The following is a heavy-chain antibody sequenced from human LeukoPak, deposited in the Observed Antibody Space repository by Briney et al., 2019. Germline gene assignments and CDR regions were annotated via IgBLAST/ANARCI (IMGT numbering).Heavy chain of an antibody. V-gene: IGHV3-7*01. Sequence: GGSLRLSCAASGFTFRSYWMSWVRQAPGKGLEWVANIKQDGSEKYYVDSVKGRFTISRDNAKNSLYLQMNSLRAEDTAVYYCARGEVDDYGDYYYYGMDVWGQGTTVTVSS. CDR1: GFTFRSYW. CDR3: ARGEVDDYGDYYYYGMDV. CDR2: IKQDGSEK. D-gene: IGHD4-17*01. J-gene: IGHJ6*02.